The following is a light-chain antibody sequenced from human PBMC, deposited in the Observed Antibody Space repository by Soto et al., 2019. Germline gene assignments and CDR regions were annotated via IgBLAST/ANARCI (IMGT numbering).Light chain of an antibody. J-gene: IGKJ4*01. CDR2: DAS. CDR1: QRVRSY. CDR3: QQRSDWPLT. Sequence: PGESATLSCRTSQRVRSYLAWYQQKPGQAPRLLMYDASNRATGIPARFRGSGSGTDFTLTISSLEPEDFAVYYCQQRSDWPLTFGGGTKVEIK. V-gene: IGKV3-11*01.